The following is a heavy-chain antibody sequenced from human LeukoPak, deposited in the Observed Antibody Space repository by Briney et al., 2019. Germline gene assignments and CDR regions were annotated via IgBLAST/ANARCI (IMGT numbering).Heavy chain of an antibody. CDR3: AKAGYDILTGYYKGPPYFYYYYGMDV. D-gene: IGHD3-9*01. V-gene: IGHV1-46*01. CDR1: GYSFTSYF. Sequence: ASVKVSCKASGYSFTSYFIHWVRQAPGQGLEWMGIINPNGGSTGYAQKFQGRVSMSRDTSTSTVYMELSSLRSEDTAVYYCAKAGYDILTGYYKGPPYFYYYYGMDVWGQGTTVTVSS. J-gene: IGHJ6*02. CDR2: INPNGGST.